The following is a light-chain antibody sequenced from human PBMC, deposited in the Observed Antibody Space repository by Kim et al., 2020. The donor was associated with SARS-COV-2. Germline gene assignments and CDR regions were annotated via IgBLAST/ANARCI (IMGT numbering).Light chain of an antibody. J-gene: IGLJ3*02. CDR3: SSYTSSSTWL. CDR1: SSDVGSYNR. Sequence: QSALTQPPSVSGSPGQSVTISCTGTSSDVGSYNRVSWYQQTPGTAPKLMIYEVNNRPSGVPDRFSGSKSGNTASLTISGLQSEDEADYYCSSYTSSSTWLFGGGTQLTVL. V-gene: IGLV2-18*02. CDR2: EVN.